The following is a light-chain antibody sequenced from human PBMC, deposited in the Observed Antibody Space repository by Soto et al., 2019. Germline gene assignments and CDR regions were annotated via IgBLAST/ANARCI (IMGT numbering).Light chain of an antibody. J-gene: IGLJ2*01. CDR1: SSDVGGYNY. V-gene: IGLV2-14*01. CDR2: DVS. Sequence: SALTQPASVSGSSGQSITISCTGTSSDVGGYNYVSWYQQHPGKAPKLMIYDVSNRPSGVSNRFSGSKSGNTASLTISGLQAEDEADYYCSSYTSSSTVVFGGWTKLTVL. CDR3: SSYTSSSTVV.